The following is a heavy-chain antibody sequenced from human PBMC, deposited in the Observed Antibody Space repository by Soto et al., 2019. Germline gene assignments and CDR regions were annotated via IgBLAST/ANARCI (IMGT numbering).Heavy chain of an antibody. CDR1: GYTFTNYD. CDR2: MNPNTGNT. V-gene: IGHV1-8*01. Sequence: QVQLVQSGAEVKKPGASVTVSCKASGYTFTNYDSNWVRQAPGQGLEWMGWMNPNTGNTGYGHKFQGRVTMTRDNSISTAFMELSSLRSEDTAVYYCETRRSMVRGVNHMDVWGRGTTVPVSS. J-gene: IGHJ6*02. D-gene: IGHD3-10*01. CDR3: ETRRSMVRGVNHMDV.